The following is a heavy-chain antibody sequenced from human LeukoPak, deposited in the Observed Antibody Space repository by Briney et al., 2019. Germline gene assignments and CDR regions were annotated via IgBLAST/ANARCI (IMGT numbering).Heavy chain of an antibody. D-gene: IGHD5-12*01. CDR2: FYPVNSDT. CDR3: ARVPGSTDYRGYQYWCFDL. CDR1: GYSFTSYW. Sequence: GESLKISCKGSGYSFTSYWVAWLRQMPGKGLEWMGMFYPVNSDTRYSPSFQGQVTISADKSISTAYLQWSSLKASDTAMYYCARVPGSTDYRGYQYWCFDLWGRGTVVTVSS. J-gene: IGHJ2*01. V-gene: IGHV5-51*01.